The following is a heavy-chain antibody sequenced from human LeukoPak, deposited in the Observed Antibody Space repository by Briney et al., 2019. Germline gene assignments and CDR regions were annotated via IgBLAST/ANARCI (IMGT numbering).Heavy chain of an antibody. CDR1: RFTFSNYW. CDR3: VRDGSGYDY. CDR2: INQGGSEK. V-gene: IGHV3-7*05. J-gene: IGHJ4*02. D-gene: IGHD6-19*01. Sequence: PGGSLRLSCVGSRFTFSNYWMSWVRQAPGKGLEWVANINQGGSEKYYLNSVKGRFTISRDNAKNSLYLQMNSLRTDDTAIYYCVRDGSGYDYWGQGTLVIVSS.